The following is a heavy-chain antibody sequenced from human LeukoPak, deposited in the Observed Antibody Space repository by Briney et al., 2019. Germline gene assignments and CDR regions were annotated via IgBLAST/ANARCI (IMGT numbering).Heavy chain of an antibody. D-gene: IGHD4-11*01. CDR1: GYTFTSYY. V-gene: IGHV1-46*01. J-gene: IGHJ1*01. CDR2: INPSGGST. Sequence: ASVKVSCKASGYTFTSYYMHWVRQAPGQGLEWMGIINPSGGSTSYAQKFQGRVTMTRDMSTSTVYMELSSLRSEDTAVYYCVRDPGDSNYDQYFQHWGQGTLVTVSS. CDR3: VRDPGDSNYDQYFQH.